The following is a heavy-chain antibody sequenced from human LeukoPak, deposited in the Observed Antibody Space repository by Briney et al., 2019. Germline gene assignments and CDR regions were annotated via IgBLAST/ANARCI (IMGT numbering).Heavy chain of an antibody. D-gene: IGHD4-17*01. CDR1: GYTFTTYG. V-gene: IGHV1-18*01. Sequence: EASMKVSCKASGYTFTTYGISWVRQAPGQGLEWMGWISTYNGDTNYAQKLQGRVTMTTDTSTSTAYMELRSLRSDDTAVYYCARVYGDYDNEAFDIWGQGTMVPVSS. J-gene: IGHJ3*02. CDR2: ISTYNGDT. CDR3: ARVYGDYDNEAFDI.